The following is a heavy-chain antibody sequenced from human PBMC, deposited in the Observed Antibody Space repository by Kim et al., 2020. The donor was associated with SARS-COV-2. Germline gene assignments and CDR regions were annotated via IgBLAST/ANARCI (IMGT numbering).Heavy chain of an antibody. CDR3: ARAPWYYYDSSGPQAFDY. V-gene: IGHV4-34*01. J-gene: IGHJ4*02. CDR2: INHSGST. Sequence: SETLSLTCAVYGGSFSGYYWSWIRQPPGKGLEWIGEINHSGSTNYNQSLKSRVTISVDTSKNQFSLKLSSVTAADTAVYYCARAPWYYYDSSGPQAFDYLGQGTLVTVSS. D-gene: IGHD3-22*01. CDR1: GGSFSGYY.